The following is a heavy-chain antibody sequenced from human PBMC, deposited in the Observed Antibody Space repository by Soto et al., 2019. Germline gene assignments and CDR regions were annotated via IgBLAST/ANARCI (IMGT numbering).Heavy chain of an antibody. V-gene: IGHV3-23*01. CDR2: ISGSGGST. CDR3: VIGGCYSSYYYELAVYYYYMDV. D-gene: IGHD5-12*01. Sequence: GGSLRLSCAASGFTFSSYAMSWVRQAPGKGLEWVSAISGSGGSTYYADSVKGRFTISRDNSKNTLYLQMNSLRAEDTAVYYSVIGGCYSSYYYELAVYYYYMDVWGKGTTVTVSS. CDR1: GFTFSSYA. J-gene: IGHJ6*03.